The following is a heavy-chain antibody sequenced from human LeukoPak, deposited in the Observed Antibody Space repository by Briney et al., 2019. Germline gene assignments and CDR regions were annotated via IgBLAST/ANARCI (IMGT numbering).Heavy chain of an antibody. CDR3: ARLLGYCSGGSCYSIRFDY. Sequence: GGSLRLSCAASGFTFSSYSMNWVRQAPGKGLEWVSYISSSSSTIYYADSVKGRFTISRDNAKNSLYLQMNSLRAEDTAVYYCARLLGYCSGGSCYSIRFDYWGQGTLVTVSS. CDR2: ISSSSSTI. J-gene: IGHJ4*02. D-gene: IGHD2-15*01. CDR1: GFTFSSYS. V-gene: IGHV3-48*01.